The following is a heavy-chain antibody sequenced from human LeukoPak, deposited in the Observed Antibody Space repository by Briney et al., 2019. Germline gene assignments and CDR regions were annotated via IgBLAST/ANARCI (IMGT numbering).Heavy chain of an antibody. CDR1: GGSISSSSYY. CDR2: IYYSGST. Sequence: PSETLSLTCTVSGGSISSSSYYWGWIRQPPGKGLEWIGSIYYSGSTYYKPSLKSRVTISVDTSKNQFSLKLSSVTAADTAVYYCAAPSGEGATGYWGQGTLVTVSS. J-gene: IGHJ4*02. D-gene: IGHD1-26*01. V-gene: IGHV4-39*01. CDR3: AAPSGEGATGY.